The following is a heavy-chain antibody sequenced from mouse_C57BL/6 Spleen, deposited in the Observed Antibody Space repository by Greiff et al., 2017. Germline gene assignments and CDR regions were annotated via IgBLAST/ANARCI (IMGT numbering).Heavy chain of an antibody. D-gene: IGHD1-1*01. J-gene: IGHJ1*03. CDR3: ASEGGLITTGGRGYFDV. CDR2: IYPGNGDT. V-gene: IGHV1-12*01. CDR1: GYTFTSYC. Sequence: QVQLKQSGAELVKPGASVKMSCKASGYTFTSYCMHWVKQTPRQGLEWIGAIYPGNGDTSYNQKFKGKATLTVDKSSSTAYMQLSSLTSEDSAVYACASEGGLITTGGRGYFDVWGTGTTVTVSS.